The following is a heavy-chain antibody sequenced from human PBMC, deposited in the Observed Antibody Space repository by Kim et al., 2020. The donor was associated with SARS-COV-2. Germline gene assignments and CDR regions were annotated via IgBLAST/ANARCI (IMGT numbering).Heavy chain of an antibody. CDR3: ARVGLRHGFGESPFVREPPRSGMDV. V-gene: IGHV7-4-1*02. J-gene: IGHJ6*02. D-gene: IGHD3-10*01. CDR2: INTNTGNP. CDR1: GYTFTSYA. Sequence: ASVKVSCKASGYTFTSYAMNWVRQAPGQGLEWMGWINTNTGNPTYAQGFTGRFVFSLDTSVSTAYLQISSLKAEDTAVYYCARVGLRHGFGESPFVREPPRSGMDVWGQGTTVTVSS.